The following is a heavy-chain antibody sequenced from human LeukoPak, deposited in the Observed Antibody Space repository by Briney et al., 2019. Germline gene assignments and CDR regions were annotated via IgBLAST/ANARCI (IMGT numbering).Heavy chain of an antibody. D-gene: IGHD6-19*01. V-gene: IGHV1-3*03. CDR2: ISAGNGNT. Sequence: ASVTVSCKASGYTFTSYAMHWVRQAPGQRLEWMGWISAGNGNTKYSQEFQGRVTITRDTSASTAYMELSSLRSEDMAVYYCARVVKYRSGPLTDLLPYYFDYWGQGTLVTVSS. CDR3: ARVVKYRSGPLTDLLPYYFDY. CDR1: GYTFTSYA. J-gene: IGHJ4*02.